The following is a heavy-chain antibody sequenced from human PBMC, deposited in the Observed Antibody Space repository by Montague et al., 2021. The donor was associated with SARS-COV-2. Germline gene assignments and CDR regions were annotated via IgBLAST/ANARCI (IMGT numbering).Heavy chain of an antibody. J-gene: IGHJ4*02. D-gene: IGHD5-12*01. CDR3: ARCRSLGSGLSVPSWYFDD. CDR1: GGPITSYY. CDR2: IYPSGST. V-gene: IGHV4-59*12. Sequence: SETLSLTCTVSGGPITSYYWSWIRQPAGKRLEWIGYIYPSGSTNYNPSFRSRVTISVDTSQNQFSLKLSSVTAADTAVYYCARCRSLGSGLSVPSWYFDDWGQGTLVTVTP.